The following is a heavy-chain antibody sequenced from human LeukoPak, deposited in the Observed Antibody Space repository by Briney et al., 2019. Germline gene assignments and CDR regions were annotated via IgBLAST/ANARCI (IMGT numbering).Heavy chain of an antibody. Sequence: GGSLRLSCAASGFTFSSYWMHWARQAPGKGLVWLSCIKSDGSSTSIADSAKGRFTISRDNAKNTVYLQMNRLRAEHTGVYYCVRENRSYNFDYWGQGTLVTVSS. CDR1: GFTFSSYW. J-gene: IGHJ4*02. V-gene: IGHV3-74*01. D-gene: IGHD1-26*01. CDR3: VRENRSYNFDY. CDR2: IKSDGSST.